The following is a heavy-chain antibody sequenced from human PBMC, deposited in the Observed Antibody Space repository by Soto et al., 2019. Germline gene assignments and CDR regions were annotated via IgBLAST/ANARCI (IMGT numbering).Heavy chain of an antibody. CDR1: GFTFSSYW. D-gene: IGHD2-21*02. Sequence: GGSLRLSCAASGFTFSSYWMHWVRQAPGKGLVCVSRINSDGSSTTYADSVKGRFTISRDNAKNTLYLQMNSLRVEDTAVYYCARLYCGGDCYSVNYYYGMDVWGQGTTVTVSS. CDR2: INSDGSST. CDR3: ARLYCGGDCYSVNYYYGMDV. V-gene: IGHV3-74*01. J-gene: IGHJ6*02.